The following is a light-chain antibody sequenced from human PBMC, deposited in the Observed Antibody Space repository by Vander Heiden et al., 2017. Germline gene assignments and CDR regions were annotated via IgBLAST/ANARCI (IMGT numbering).Light chain of an antibody. V-gene: IGKV2-28*01. CDR1: QSHLHSKGYNY. CDR2: LGS. CDR3: MKVIQTPHT. J-gene: IGKJ4*01. Sequence: DIVMTQSPLSLPVTPGEPASISCRSSQSHLHSKGYNYLDGYSKKPGQSPQLLIYLGSNRASGVPDRFRGRGSGTVFTLKTSRVGAEMVEVYNCMKVIQTPHTFGEGTKVEIK.